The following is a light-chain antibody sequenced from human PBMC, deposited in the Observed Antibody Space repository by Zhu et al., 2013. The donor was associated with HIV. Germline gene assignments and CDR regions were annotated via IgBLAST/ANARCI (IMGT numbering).Light chain of an antibody. J-gene: IGLJ2*01. Sequence: SYILTQTPSVSVAPGETPRISCAGDDFGDTTVHWYQQRPGQAPDLVIFDNSERPSGIPERFSASKSANTATLTTSSVEAADEADYYCQVWDSNSDHVVFGGGTKLTVL. CDR3: QVWDSNSDHVV. CDR1: DFGDTT. V-gene: IGLV3-21*02. CDR2: DNS.